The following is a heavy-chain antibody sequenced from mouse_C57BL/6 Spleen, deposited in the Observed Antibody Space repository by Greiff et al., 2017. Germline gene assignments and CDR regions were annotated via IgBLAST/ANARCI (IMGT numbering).Heavy chain of an antibody. Sequence: VQLQQSGGGLVKPGGSLKLSCAASGFTFSDYGMHWVRQAPEKGLEWVAYISSGSSTIYYADTVKGRFTISRDNAKNTLFLQMTSLRSEDTAMYYCARITTVVESFDYWGQGTTLTVSS. CDR2: ISSGSSTI. V-gene: IGHV5-17*01. CDR1: GFTFSDYG. CDR3: ARITTVVESFDY. J-gene: IGHJ2*01. D-gene: IGHD1-1*01.